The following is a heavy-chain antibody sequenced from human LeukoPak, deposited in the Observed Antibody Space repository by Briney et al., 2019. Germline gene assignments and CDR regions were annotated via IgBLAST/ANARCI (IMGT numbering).Heavy chain of an antibody. CDR3: ARASEEMATIRLRRSAFDI. Sequence: ASVKVSCKASGGTFSSYAISWVRQAPGQGLEWMGIINPSGGSTSYAQKFQGRVTMTRDTSTSTVYMELSSLRSEDTAVYYCARASEEMATIRLRRSAFDIWGQGTMVTVSS. CDR1: GGTFSSYA. CDR2: INPSGGST. D-gene: IGHD5-24*01. J-gene: IGHJ3*02. V-gene: IGHV1-46*01.